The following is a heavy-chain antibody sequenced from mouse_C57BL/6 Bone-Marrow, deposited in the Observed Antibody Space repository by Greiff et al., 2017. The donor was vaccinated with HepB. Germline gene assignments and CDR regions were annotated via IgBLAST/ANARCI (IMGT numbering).Heavy chain of an antibody. J-gene: IGHJ1*03. V-gene: IGHV1-78*01. CDR1: GYTFTDHT. CDR3: AYYSSSRYRSFDV. Sequence: VQLQQSDAELVKPGASVKISCKASGYTFTDHTIHWMKQRPEQGLEWIGYIYPSDGSTKYNEKFKGKATLTADKSSSTAYMQLNSLTTVDSAVYFGAYYSSSRYRSFDVWGKGTTVTVSS. D-gene: IGHD2-5*01. CDR2: IYPSDGST.